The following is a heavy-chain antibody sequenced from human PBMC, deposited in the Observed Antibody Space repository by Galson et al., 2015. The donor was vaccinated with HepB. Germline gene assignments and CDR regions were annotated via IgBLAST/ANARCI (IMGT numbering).Heavy chain of an antibody. CDR1: GFTFSSYA. J-gene: IGHJ5*02. Sequence: SLRLSCAASGFTFSSYAMSWVRQAPGKGLEWVSAISGSGGSTYYADSVKGRFTISRDNSKNTLYLQMNSLRAEDTAVYYCAKDSGYSGYVSLDPWGQGTLVTVSS. D-gene: IGHD5-12*01. V-gene: IGHV3-23*01. CDR2: ISGSGGST. CDR3: AKDSGYSGYVSLDP.